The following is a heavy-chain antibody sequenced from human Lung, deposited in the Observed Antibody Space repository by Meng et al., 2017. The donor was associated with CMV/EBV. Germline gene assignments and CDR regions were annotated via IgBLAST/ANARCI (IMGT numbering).Heavy chain of an antibody. Sequence: VQAGAEMNEPGASVKVPSTTAGFPFSDHYIHWVRQAPGQGLGWMGCVNSNNDATKYARKFQGRVSMTRDTSNSTAHTELRRLMSDDTTVYYCVRSSGWSRFDYWGQGTLVTVSS. CDR2: VNSNNDAT. CDR3: VRSSGWSRFDY. J-gene: IGHJ4*02. D-gene: IGHD6-19*01. V-gene: IGHV1-2*02. CDR1: GFPFSDHY.